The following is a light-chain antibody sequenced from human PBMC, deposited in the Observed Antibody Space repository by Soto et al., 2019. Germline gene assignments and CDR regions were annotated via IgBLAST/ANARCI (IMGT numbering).Light chain of an antibody. J-gene: IGKJ1*01. Sequence: EILITQSPVTLSMSPGETATLSCRASQSVSSNLAWHQQKPGQAPRLLIYGASTRDTGIPARFSGSGSGTEFTLPLSRLQSEDFEVYYCQQYNNWPRTFGQGTKVDIK. CDR2: GAS. V-gene: IGKV3-15*01. CDR1: QSVSSN. CDR3: QQYNNWPRT.